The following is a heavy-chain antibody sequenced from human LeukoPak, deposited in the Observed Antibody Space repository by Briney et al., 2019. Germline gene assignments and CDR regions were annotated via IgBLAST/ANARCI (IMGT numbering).Heavy chain of an antibody. Sequence: GGSLRPSCAASGFTFSSFAMNWVRQAPGKGLECISYTDNSGSTIYYAASVGGRFAMTRDNAKNSLYLQMDSLRAEDTAIYYCARNDDMDVWGQGTTVTVSS. CDR2: TDNSGSTI. J-gene: IGHJ6*02. CDR1: GFTFSSFA. V-gene: IGHV3-48*03. CDR3: ARNDDMDV.